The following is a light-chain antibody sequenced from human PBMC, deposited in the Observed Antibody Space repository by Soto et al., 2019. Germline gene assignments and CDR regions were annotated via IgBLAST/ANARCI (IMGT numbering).Light chain of an antibody. CDR2: DAS. CDR3: QQRSNWPIT. Sequence: EIVLTQSPATLSLSPGERATLSCRASQSVSSYLAWYQQKPGQAPRLLIYDASNRATGIPDRFSGSESGTDFTLTISSLEPEDFAVYYCQQRSNWPITFGQGTRLEIK. J-gene: IGKJ5*01. CDR1: QSVSSY. V-gene: IGKV3-11*01.